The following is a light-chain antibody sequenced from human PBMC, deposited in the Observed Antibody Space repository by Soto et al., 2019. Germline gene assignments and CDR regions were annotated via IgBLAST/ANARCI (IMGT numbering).Light chain of an antibody. CDR2: DVS. J-gene: IGLJ1*01. V-gene: IGLV2-14*01. Sequence: QPVLTQPASVSGSPGQSITISCTGTSSDIGGSTQVSWYQQHPGKAPKLMIYDVSNRPSGVSNRFSGSKSGDTASLTISGLQTEDEADYYCSSSTTSSTYVFGTGTKLTVL. CDR3: SSSTTSSTYV. CDR1: SSDIGGSTQ.